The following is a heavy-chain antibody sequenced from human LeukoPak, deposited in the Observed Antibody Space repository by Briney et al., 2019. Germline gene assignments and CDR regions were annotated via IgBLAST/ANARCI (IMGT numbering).Heavy chain of an antibody. Sequence: PPGGSLRLSCTASGFTFDDYAMHWVRQVPGKGLERVSLISGDGGSTYYADSVKGRFTISRDNSKNSLYLQMNSLRTEDTALYYCAKDDAVKMATIFDYWGQGTLVTVSS. D-gene: IGHD5-24*01. CDR3: AKDDAVKMATIFDY. V-gene: IGHV3-43*02. CDR2: ISGDGGST. CDR1: GFTFDDYA. J-gene: IGHJ4*02.